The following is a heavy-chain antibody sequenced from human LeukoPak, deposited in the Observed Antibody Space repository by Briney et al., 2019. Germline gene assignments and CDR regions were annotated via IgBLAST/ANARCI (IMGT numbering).Heavy chain of an antibody. D-gene: IGHD3-9*01. Sequence: GESLKISCEGSGYSFTSYWISWVRQMPGKGLEWMGRIDPSDSYTNYSPSFQGHVTISVDKSINAAYLQWSSLKAADTAMYYCARLEYFADYWGQGTLVTVSS. CDR2: IDPSDSYT. CDR3: ARLEYFADY. V-gene: IGHV5-10-1*01. J-gene: IGHJ4*02. CDR1: GYSFTSYW.